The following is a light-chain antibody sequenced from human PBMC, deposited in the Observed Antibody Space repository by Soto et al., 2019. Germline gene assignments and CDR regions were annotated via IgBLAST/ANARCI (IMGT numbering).Light chain of an antibody. V-gene: IGKV1-39*01. J-gene: IGKJ1*01. CDR1: QSISSY. Sequence: DIQLTQSPSSLSASVGDRVTITCRASQSISSYLNWYQQKPGKAPKLLMYAASSLQSGVPSRFSGSGSGTDFTLTISCLQSEDFATYYCQQYYSYPLTFGQGTKVDIK. CDR2: AAS. CDR3: QQYYSYPLT.